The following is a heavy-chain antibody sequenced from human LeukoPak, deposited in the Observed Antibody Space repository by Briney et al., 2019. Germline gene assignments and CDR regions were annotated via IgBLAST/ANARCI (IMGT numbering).Heavy chain of an antibody. D-gene: IGHD3-22*01. CDR2: MNPNSGNT. Sequence: GASVKVSCKASGYTFTSYDINWVRQATGQGLEWMGWMNPNSGNTGYAQKFQGRVTMTRNTSISTAYMELSSLMSEDTAVYYCARVTDSITMIVVADYFDYWGQGTLVTVSS. J-gene: IGHJ4*02. CDR1: GYTFTSYD. V-gene: IGHV1-8*01. CDR3: ARVTDSITMIVVADYFDY.